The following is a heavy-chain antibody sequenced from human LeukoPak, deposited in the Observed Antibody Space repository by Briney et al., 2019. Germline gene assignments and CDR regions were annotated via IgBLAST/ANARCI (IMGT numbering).Heavy chain of an antibody. V-gene: IGHV3-21*01. J-gene: IGHJ5*02. CDR3: ASDWSRWPWIDP. CDR1: GLTFSSYS. Sequence: GGSLRLSCAASGLTFSSYSMNWDRQPQGKGLEWVSSISSSRSYIYYADSVKGRFTISRDNAKNSLYLQMNSLRAEDTAVYYCASDWSRWPWIDPWGQGTLVIVSS. CDR2: ISSSRSYI.